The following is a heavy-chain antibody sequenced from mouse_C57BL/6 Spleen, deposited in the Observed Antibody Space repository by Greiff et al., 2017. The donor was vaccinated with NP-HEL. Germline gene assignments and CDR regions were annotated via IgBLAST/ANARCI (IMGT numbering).Heavy chain of an antibody. CDR3: AKERRYGNYDYAMDY. D-gene: IGHD2-10*02. V-gene: IGHV1-66*01. CDR2: IYPGSGNT. J-gene: IGHJ4*01. CDR1: GYSFTSYY. Sequence: VQRVESGPELVKPGASVKISCKASGYSFTSYYIHWVKQRPGQGLEWIGWIYPGSGNTKYNEKFKGKATLTADTSSSTASMQLSSLTSEDSAVYYCAKERRYGNYDYAMDYWGQGTSVTVSS.